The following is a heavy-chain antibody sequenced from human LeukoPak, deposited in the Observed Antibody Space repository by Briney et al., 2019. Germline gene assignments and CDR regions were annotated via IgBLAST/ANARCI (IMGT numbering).Heavy chain of an antibody. CDR3: ARGPMISNLLLLVGGMDV. J-gene: IGHJ6*03. D-gene: IGHD2-2*01. CDR2: ISSSSSTI. Sequence: GGSLRLSCAASGFTFSSYSMNWVRQAPGKGLEWVSYISSSSSTIYYADSVKGRFTISRDNAKNSLYLQMNSLRAEDTAVYYCARGPMISNLLLLVGGMDVWGKGTTVTVSS. CDR1: GFTFSSYS. V-gene: IGHV3-48*01.